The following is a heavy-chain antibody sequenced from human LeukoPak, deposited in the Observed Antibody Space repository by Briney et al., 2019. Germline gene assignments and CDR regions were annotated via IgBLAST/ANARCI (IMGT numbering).Heavy chain of an antibody. V-gene: IGHV3-7*03. CDR3: VRDDGNRTGSTYYDAFDI. CDR1: GFTFNKYW. CDR2: VNRDGNEK. D-gene: IGHD2/OR15-2a*01. Sequence: PGGSLRLSCVASGFTFNKYWMIRVRQAPGKGLEWVANVNRDGNEKHYVDSVEGRFAISRDNAKNSLYLQMNSLRNEDTAVYYCVRDDGNRTGSTYYDAFDIWGQGTLVTVSS. J-gene: IGHJ3*02.